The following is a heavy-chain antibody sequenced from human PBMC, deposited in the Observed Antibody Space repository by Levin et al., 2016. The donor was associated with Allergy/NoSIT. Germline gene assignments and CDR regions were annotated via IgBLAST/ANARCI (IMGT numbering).Heavy chain of an antibody. J-gene: IGHJ4*02. V-gene: IGHV2-70*11. CDR1: GFSLSTSGMC. CDR3: ARTYYYDSSGYYGADY. D-gene: IGHD3-22*01. Sequence: SGPTLVKPTQTLTLTCTFSGFSLSTSGMCVSWIRQPPGKALEWLARIDWDDDKYYSTSLKTRLTISKDTSKNQVVLTMTNMDPVDTATYYCARTYYYDSSGYYGADYWGQGTLVTVSS. CDR2: IDWDDDK.